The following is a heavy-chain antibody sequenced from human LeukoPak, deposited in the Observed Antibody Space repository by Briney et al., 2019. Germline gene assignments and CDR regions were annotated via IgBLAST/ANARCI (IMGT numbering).Heavy chain of an antibody. CDR3: ARVGCSSTSCLQRYYYYYMDV. V-gene: IGHV3-23*01. CDR1: GFTFSSYA. D-gene: IGHD2-2*01. CDR2: ISGSGGST. Sequence: GGSLRLSCAASGFTFSSYAMSWVRQAPGKGLEWVSAISGSGGSTYYADSVKGRFTISRDNSKNTLYLQMNSLRAEDTAVYYCARVGCSSTSCLQRYYYYYMDVWGKGTTVTVSS. J-gene: IGHJ6*03.